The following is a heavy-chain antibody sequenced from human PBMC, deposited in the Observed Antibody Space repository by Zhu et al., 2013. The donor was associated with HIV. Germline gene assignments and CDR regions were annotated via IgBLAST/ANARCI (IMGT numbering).Heavy chain of an antibody. CDR1: GDTFSNYA. CDR3: ARWYSGSYPGAFDI. CDR2: IIPIFGTA. J-gene: IGHJ3*02. V-gene: IGHV1-69*06. Sequence: QVRLVQSGAEVKKPGSSVKVSCKASGDTFSNYAISWVRQAPGQGLEWMGGIIPIFGTANYAQKFQGRVTITADKSTSTAYMELSSLRSEDTAVYYCARWYSGSYPGAFDIWGQGTMVTVSS. D-gene: IGHD1-26*01.